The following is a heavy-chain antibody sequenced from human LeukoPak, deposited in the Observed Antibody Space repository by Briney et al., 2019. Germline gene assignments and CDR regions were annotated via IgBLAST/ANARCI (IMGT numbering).Heavy chain of an antibody. CDR2: INAGNGNT. V-gene: IGHV1-3*01. Sequence: GASVKVSCKASGYTFTSYAMHWVRQAPGQRLEWMGWINAGNGNTKYSQKFQGRVTITRDTSASTAYMELSSLRSEDTAVYYCARVGDFMGNYYDDLWGQGTLVTVSS. CDR1: GYTFTSYA. D-gene: IGHD3-22*01. J-gene: IGHJ4*02. CDR3: ARVGDFMGNYYDDL.